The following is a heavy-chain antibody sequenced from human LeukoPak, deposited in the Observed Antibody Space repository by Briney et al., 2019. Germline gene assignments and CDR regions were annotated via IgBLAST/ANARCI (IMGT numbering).Heavy chain of an antibody. V-gene: IGHV3-23*01. CDR2: ISGSGANT. CDR3: AKVVSVYDSRDY. Sequence: GGSLRFSCAASGFTFSGGTMSWVRQAPGKGLEWVSAISGSGANTYYADSVKGRFTISRDNSENTLYLQMSSLRAEDTAVYYCAKVVSVYDSRDYWGQGTLVTVSS. CDR1: GFTFSGGT. D-gene: IGHD5/OR15-5a*01. J-gene: IGHJ4*02.